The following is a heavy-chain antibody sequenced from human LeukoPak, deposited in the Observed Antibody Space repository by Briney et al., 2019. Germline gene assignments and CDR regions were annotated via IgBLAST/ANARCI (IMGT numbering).Heavy chain of an antibody. CDR2: ISAYNGNT. J-gene: IGHJ5*02. D-gene: IGHD6-19*01. V-gene: IGHV1-18*01. CDR3: AREKPYSSGWVTEP. Sequence: ASVKVSCKASGYTFTSYGISWVRQAPGQGLEWMGWISAYNGNTNYVQKLQGRVTMTTDTSTSTAYMELRSLRSDDTAVYYCAREKPYSSGWVTEPWGQGTLVTVSS. CDR1: GYTFTSYG.